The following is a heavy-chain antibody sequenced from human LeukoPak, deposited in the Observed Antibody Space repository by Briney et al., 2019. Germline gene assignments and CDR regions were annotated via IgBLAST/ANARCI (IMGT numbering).Heavy chain of an antibody. CDR1: GISFSAHG. CDR2: IRFDGSNI. V-gene: IGHV3-33*01. Sequence: GGSLRLSCAASGISFSAHGMHWVRQAPGKGLEWVAIIRFDGSNIHYADSVKGRFTISRDNSKNTLYLQMNSLRAEDTAVYYCVRDGVGATTYFGYFDHWGQGNLITVSS. D-gene: IGHD1-26*01. CDR3: VRDGVGATTYFGYFDH. J-gene: IGHJ4*02.